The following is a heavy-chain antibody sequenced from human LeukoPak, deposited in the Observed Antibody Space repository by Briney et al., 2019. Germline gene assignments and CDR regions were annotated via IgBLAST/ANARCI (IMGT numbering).Heavy chain of an antibody. CDR2: INHSGST. CDR3: ARGLSPRYYYDSTRYGMDV. V-gene: IGHV4-34*01. D-gene: IGHD3-22*01. J-gene: IGHJ6*02. Sequence: SSETLSLTCAVYGGSFSGYYWSWIRQPPGKGLEWIGEINHSGSTNYNPSLKSRVTISVDTSKNQFSLKLSSVTAADTAVYYCARGLSPRYYYDSTRYGMDVWGQGTTVTVSS. CDR1: GGSFSGYY.